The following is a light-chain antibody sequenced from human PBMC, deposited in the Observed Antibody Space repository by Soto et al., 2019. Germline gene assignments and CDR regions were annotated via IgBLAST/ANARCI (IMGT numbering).Light chain of an antibody. J-gene: IGKJ1*01. CDR2: GAS. CDR1: QTVTSNY. V-gene: IGKV3-20*01. CDR3: QQYNKWPQWT. Sequence: EIVLTQSPGTLSSSPGERATLSCRASQTVTSNYLAWYQQKPGQAPRLLFFGASIRATGLPDRFSGGGSGTDFTLTISRLEPEDFAVYYCQQYNKWPQWTFGQGTKVDIK.